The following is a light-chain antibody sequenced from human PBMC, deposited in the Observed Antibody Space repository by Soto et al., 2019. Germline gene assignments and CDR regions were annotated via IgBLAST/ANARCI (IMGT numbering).Light chain of an antibody. CDR1: SSDVGSYNL. J-gene: IGLJ1*01. Sequence: QSALTQPASVYGAPGQSITISCTGTSSDVGSYNLVSWYQQHPGKAPKLMIYEGSKRPSGVSNRFSGSKSGNTASLTISGLQAEDDADYYCCSYAGSSTYYVFGTGTKLTVL. CDR2: EGS. CDR3: CSYAGSSTYYV. V-gene: IGLV2-23*01.